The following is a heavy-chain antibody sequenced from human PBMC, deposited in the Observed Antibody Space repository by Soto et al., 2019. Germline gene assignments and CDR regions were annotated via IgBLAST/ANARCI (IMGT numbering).Heavy chain of an antibody. CDR1: GFTFSSHG. CDR2: ISYDGSNK. CDR3: ARDPKQQLIFDY. Sequence: GGSLRLSCAASGFTFSSHGMHWVRQAPGKGLEWVAVISYDGSNKYYADSVKGRFTISRDNSKNTLYLQMNSLRAEDTAVYYCARDPKQQLIFDYWGQGTLVTVSS. J-gene: IGHJ4*02. V-gene: IGHV3-30*03. D-gene: IGHD6-13*01.